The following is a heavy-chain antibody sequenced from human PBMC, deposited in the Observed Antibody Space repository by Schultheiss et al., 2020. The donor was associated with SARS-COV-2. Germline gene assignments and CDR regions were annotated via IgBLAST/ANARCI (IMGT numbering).Heavy chain of an antibody. CDR1: GFIFSSYG. CDR3: TRDAYKSSYYFDY. D-gene: IGHD6-6*01. V-gene: IGHV3-33*01. CDR2: IWFDGSNK. Sequence: GESLKISCAASGFIFSSYGMHWVRQAPGKGLEWVAVIWFDGSNKYYADSVKGRFTISRDNSKNTLFLQLDSLRAEDTAVYYCTRDAYKSSYYFDYWGQGTLVTVSS. J-gene: IGHJ4*02.